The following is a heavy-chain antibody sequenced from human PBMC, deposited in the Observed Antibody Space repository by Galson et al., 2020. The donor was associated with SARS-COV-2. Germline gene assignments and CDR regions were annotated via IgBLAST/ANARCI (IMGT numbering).Heavy chain of an antibody. CDR2: IYWDDDK. CDR1: GFSLSTSGVG. J-gene: IGHJ5*02. V-gene: IGHV2-5*02. Sequence: SGPTLVKPTQTLTLNCTFSGFSLSTSGVGVGWIRQPPGKALEWLALIYWDDDKRYSPSLKSRLTITKDTSKNQVVLTMTNMDPVDTATYYCAHRRPSSWYGDWFDPWGQGTLVTVSS. D-gene: IGHD6-13*01. CDR3: AHRRPSSWYGDWFDP.